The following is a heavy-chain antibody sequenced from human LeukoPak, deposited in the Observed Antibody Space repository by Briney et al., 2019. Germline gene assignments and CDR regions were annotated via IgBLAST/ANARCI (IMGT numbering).Heavy chain of an antibody. CDR3: ARDQCSSSCGYYYGMDV. Sequence: PGGSLRLSCVASGFTFSTYWMNWVRQAPGKGLVWVSRINIDGTSATYADPVKGRFTISRDNSKNTLYLQMNSLRAEDTAVYYCARDQCSSSCGYYYGMDVWGQGTTVTVSS. J-gene: IGHJ6*02. D-gene: IGHD6-13*01. CDR1: GFTFSTYW. V-gene: IGHV3-74*01. CDR2: INIDGTSA.